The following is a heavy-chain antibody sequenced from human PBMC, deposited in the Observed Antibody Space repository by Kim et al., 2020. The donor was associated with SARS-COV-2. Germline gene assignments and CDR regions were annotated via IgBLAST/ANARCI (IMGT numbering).Heavy chain of an antibody. V-gene: IGHV3-48*03. D-gene: IGHD2-21*02. CDR1: GFTFSSYE. Sequence: GGSLRLSCAASGFTFSSYEMNWVRQAPGKGLEWVSYISSSGSTIYYADSVKGRFTISRDNAKNSLYLQMNSLRAEDTAVYYCAVLVVTAMTPQRLAFDIWGQGTMVTVSS. J-gene: IGHJ3*02. CDR3: AVLVVTAMTPQRLAFDI. CDR2: ISSSGSTI.